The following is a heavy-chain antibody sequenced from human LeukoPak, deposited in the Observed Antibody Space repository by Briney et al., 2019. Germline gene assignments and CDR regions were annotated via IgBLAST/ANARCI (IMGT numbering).Heavy chain of an antibody. CDR2: ISFDGSSK. CDR1: GFTFRNYG. Sequence: GRSLRLSCAASGFTFRNYGMHWVRQAPGKGLEWVAVISFDGSSKYYADSVKGRFTISRDDSENTLYLQMKSLRADDQAVYYRAEQEIGTRWSGGIWGQGTLVTVSS. J-gene: IGHJ4*02. D-gene: IGHD3-10*01. V-gene: IGHV3-30*18. CDR3: AEQEIGTRWSGGI.